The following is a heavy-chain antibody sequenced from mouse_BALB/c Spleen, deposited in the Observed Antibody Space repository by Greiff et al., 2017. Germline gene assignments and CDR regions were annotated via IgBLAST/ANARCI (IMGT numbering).Heavy chain of an antibody. D-gene: IGHD1-1*01. CDR2: INPYNDGT. CDR3: ARSGIYYYGSSYPVLYYFDY. Sequence: EVKLQESGPELVKPGASVKMSCKASGYTFTSYVMHWVKQKPGQGLEWIGYINPYNDGTKYNEKFKGKATLTSDKSSSTAYMELSSLTSEDSAVYYCARSGIYYYGSSYPVLYYFDYWGQGTTLTVSS. J-gene: IGHJ2*01. V-gene: IGHV1-14*01. CDR1: GYTFTSYV.